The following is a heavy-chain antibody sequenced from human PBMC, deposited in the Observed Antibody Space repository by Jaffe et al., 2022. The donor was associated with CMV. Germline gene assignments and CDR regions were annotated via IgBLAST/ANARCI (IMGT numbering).Heavy chain of an antibody. V-gene: IGHV4-59*08. CDR3: TRHGDIEKLRHGFDS. J-gene: IGHJ4*02. CDR2: IYYRGNT. CDR1: GGSINSYY. Sequence: QVQLQESGPGLVEPSETLSLTCTVSGGSINSYYWSWIRQSPGKGLEWIGYIYYRGNTNYNASLQSRVTISVDTSKNQFSLKLSSVTAADTAMYYCTRHGDIEKLRHGFDSWGQGTLVTVSS. D-gene: IGHD3-10*01.